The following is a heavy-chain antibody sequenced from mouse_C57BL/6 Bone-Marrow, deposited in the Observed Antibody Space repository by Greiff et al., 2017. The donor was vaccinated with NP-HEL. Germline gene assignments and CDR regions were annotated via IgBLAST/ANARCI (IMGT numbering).Heavy chain of an antibody. D-gene: IGHD2-3*01. CDR3: TRGLLLYWYFDV. J-gene: IGHJ1*03. Sequence: VQLQQSGTVLARPGASVKMSCKTSGYTFTSYWMHWVKQRPGQGLEWIGAIYPGNSDTSYNQKFKGKAKLTAVTSASTAYMELSSLTNEDSAVYCGTRGLLLYWYFDVWGTGTTVTVSS. CDR2: IYPGNSDT. CDR1: GYTFTSYW. V-gene: IGHV1-5*01.